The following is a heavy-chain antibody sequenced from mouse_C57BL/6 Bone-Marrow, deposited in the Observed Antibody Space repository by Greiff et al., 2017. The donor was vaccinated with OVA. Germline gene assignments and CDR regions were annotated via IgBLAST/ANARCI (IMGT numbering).Heavy chain of an antibody. V-gene: IGHV1-50*01. CDR2: IDPSDSYT. D-gene: IGHD4-1*01. Sequence: QVHVKQSGAELVKPGASVKLSCKASGYTFTSYWMQWVKQRPGQGLEWIGEIDPSDSYTNYNQKFKGKATLTVDTSSSTAYMQLSSLTSEDSAVYYCARGRDWDYFDYWGQGTTLTVSS. CDR3: ARGRDWDYFDY. J-gene: IGHJ2*01. CDR1: GYTFTSYW.